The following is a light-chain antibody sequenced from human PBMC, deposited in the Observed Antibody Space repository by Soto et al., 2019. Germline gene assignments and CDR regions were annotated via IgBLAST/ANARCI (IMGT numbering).Light chain of an antibody. CDR2: DAS. Sequence: DIHMTQSPSSLSASVGDIVTITFQASQDISNYLNWYQQKPGKAPKLLIYDASNLETGVPSRFSGSGSGTDFTFTISSLQPEDIATYYCQQYDNLPITFGQGTRLEIK. V-gene: IGKV1-33*01. CDR1: QDISNY. J-gene: IGKJ5*01. CDR3: QQYDNLPIT.